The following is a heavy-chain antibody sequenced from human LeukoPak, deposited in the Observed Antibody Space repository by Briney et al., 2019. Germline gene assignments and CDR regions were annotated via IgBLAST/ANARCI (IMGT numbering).Heavy chain of an antibody. Sequence: ASVKVSCKASGYTFTSFGISWVRQAPGQGLEGMGWISAYNGNTNYPQKLQGRVTMTTDTSTSTAYMELRSLRSDDTAVYYCARAPPLYSSSWSADYWGQGALVTVSS. CDR1: GYTFTSFG. CDR2: ISAYNGNT. CDR3: ARAPPLYSSSWSADY. D-gene: IGHD6-13*01. J-gene: IGHJ4*02. V-gene: IGHV1-18*01.